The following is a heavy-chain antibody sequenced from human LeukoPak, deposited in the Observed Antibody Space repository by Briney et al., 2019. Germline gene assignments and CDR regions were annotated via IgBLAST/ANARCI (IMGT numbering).Heavy chain of an antibody. Sequence: SETLSLTCTVSGGSISSYYWSWIRQPPGKGLEWIGYIYYSGSTNYNPSLKSRVTISVDTSKNQFSLKLSSVTTADTAVYYCAGGSSQLWDYWGQGTLVTVSS. CDR1: GGSISSYY. J-gene: IGHJ4*02. CDR2: IYYSGST. CDR3: AGGSSQLWDY. D-gene: IGHD5-18*01. V-gene: IGHV4-59*01.